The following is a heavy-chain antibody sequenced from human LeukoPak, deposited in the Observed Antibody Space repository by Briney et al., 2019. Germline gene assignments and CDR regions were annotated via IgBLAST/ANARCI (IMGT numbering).Heavy chain of an antibody. Sequence: GGSLRLSCATSGSTFSSYWMHWVRQAPGKGLVWVSRINTDGSSTSYADSVKGRFTISRDNAKNTLYLQMNSLRAEDTAVYYCARARIQLWFDYWGQGTLVTVSS. V-gene: IGHV3-74*01. CDR3: ARARIQLWFDY. D-gene: IGHD5-18*01. J-gene: IGHJ4*02. CDR1: GSTFSSYW. CDR2: INTDGSST.